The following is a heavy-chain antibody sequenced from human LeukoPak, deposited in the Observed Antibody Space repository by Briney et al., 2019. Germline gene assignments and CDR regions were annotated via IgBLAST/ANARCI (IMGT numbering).Heavy chain of an antibody. CDR3: ARERVAAAHPGMDV. CDR1: GYTFTSYY. V-gene: IGHV1-46*04. Sequence: ASVKVSCKAFGYTFTSYYMHWVRQAPGQGLEWMGIINPSVGSTSYAHKLQGRVTMTRDTSTSTVYLELSSLRYEDTAVYYCARERVAAAHPGMDVWGQGTTVSVSS. CDR2: INPSVGST. J-gene: IGHJ6*02. D-gene: IGHD6-13*01.